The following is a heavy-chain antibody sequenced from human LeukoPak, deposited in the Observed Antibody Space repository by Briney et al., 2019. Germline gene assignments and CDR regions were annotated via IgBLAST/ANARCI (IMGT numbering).Heavy chain of an antibody. D-gene: IGHD2-2*01. CDR2: ISWDSGSI. CDR3: AKSSVGATNWFGP. V-gene: IGHV3-9*01. Sequence: PGGSLRLSCAASGFTFHDYGMHWVRQAPGKGLEWVSTISWDSGSIGYADSVKGRFTISRDNAKNSLYLQMNNLRAEDTAFYYCAKSSVGATNWFGPWGQGTLVTVSS. CDR1: GFTFHDYG. J-gene: IGHJ5*02.